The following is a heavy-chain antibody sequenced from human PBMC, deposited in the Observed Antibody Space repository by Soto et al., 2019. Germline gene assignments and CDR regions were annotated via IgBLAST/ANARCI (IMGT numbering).Heavy chain of an antibody. J-gene: IGHJ4*02. CDR1: GFTFSSYG. D-gene: IGHD3-22*01. CDR3: AKDRNYYDSSGPDY. CDR2: ISYDGSNK. Sequence: LRLSCAASGFTFSSYGMHWVRQAPGKGLEWVAVISYDGSNKYYADSVKGRFTISRDNSKNTLYLQMNSLRAEDTAVYYCAKDRNYYDSSGPDYWGQGTLVTVSS. V-gene: IGHV3-30*18.